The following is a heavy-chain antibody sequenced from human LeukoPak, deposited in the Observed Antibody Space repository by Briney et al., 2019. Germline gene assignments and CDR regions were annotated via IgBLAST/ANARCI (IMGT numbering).Heavy chain of an antibody. CDR1: GYRFTIYD. J-gene: IGHJ4*02. CDR2: MNPNSGNT. CDR3: ARGLAVAGTGY. D-gene: IGHD6-19*01. Sequence: ASVRVSYKASGYRFTIYDLSWVRQAPGQGGEGMGWMNPNSGNTGYAQKFQGRVTMTRDTSISTAYMELTSLPSEDTAIYYCARGLAVAGTGYWGQGTLVTVSS. V-gene: IGHV1-8*01.